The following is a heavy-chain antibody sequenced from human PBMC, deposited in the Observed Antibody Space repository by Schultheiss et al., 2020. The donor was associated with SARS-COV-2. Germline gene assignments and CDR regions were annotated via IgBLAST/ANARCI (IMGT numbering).Heavy chain of an antibody. CDR2: ISYDGSNK. D-gene: IGHD5-18*01. J-gene: IGHJ4*02. V-gene: IGHV3-30-3*01. Sequence: GGSLRLSCAASGFTFSSYAMHWVRQAPGKGLEWVAVISYDGSNKYYADSVKGRFTISRDNSKNTLYLQMNSLRAEDTAVYYCATQGAAKGGWGQGTLVTVSS. CDR3: ATQGAAKGG. CDR1: GFTFSSYA.